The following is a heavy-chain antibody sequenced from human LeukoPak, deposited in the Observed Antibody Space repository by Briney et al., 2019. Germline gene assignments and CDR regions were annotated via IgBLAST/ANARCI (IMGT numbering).Heavy chain of an antibody. CDR3: ARGKYSEQTRTSYYYMDV. CDR2: IYYSGST. V-gene: IGHV4-39*07. D-gene: IGHD1/OR15-1a*01. Sequence: PSETLSLTCTVSGGSISSSSYYWGWIRQPPGKGLEWIGSIYYSGSTYYNPSLKSRVTISVDTSKNQFSLKLSSVTAADTAEYYCARGKYSEQTRTSYYYMDVWGKGTTVTVSS. J-gene: IGHJ6*03. CDR1: GGSISSSSYY.